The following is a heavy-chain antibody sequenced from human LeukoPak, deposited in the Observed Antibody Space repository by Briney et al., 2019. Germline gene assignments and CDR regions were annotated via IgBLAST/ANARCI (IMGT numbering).Heavy chain of an antibody. CDR3: ARDMGSESRKGGGSDY. V-gene: IGHV3-66*01. J-gene: IGHJ4*02. CDR1: GFTVSSNY. Sequence: GSLRLSCAASGFTVSSNYMSWVRQAPGKGLEWVSVIYSGGSTYYADSVKGRFTISRDNSKNTLYLQMNSLRAEDTAVYYCARDMGSESRKGGGSDYWGQGTLVTVSS. D-gene: IGHD3-16*01. CDR2: IYSGGST.